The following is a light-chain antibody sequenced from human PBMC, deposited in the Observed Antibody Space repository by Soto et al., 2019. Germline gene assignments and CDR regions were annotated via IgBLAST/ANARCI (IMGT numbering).Light chain of an antibody. CDR1: QSVRSS. CDR2: AAS. CDR3: QQYGSSSWT. V-gene: IGKV3-20*01. Sequence: DIVMTQSPGTLSVSPGERATLFCRASQSVRSSLAWYQHKPGQAPRLLIYAASSRATGIPDRFSGSGSGTDFTLTISRLEPEDFAVYYCQQYGSSSWTFGQGTKVDIK. J-gene: IGKJ1*01.